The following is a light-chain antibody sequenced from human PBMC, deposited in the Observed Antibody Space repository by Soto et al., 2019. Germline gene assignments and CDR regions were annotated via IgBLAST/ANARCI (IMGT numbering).Light chain of an antibody. CDR3: QQYGGSPQT. J-gene: IGKJ1*01. V-gene: IGKV3-15*01. Sequence: EIVMTQSPATLSVSPGERATLSCRASQSISSNLAWYQQKPGQAPSLLLYGASTRATGIPARFSGSGSGTDFTLTISSLQSEDFAVYYCQQYGGSPQTFGQGTKVEI. CDR1: QSISSN. CDR2: GAS.